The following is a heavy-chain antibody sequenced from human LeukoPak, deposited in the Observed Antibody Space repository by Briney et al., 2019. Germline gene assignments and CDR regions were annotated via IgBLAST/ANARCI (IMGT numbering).Heavy chain of an antibody. Sequence: GGSLRLSCAVSGITLSNYGMSWVRQAPGQGLEWAANIKQDGSEKHYVDSVKGRFTISRDNAKNSLYLQMNSLRAEDTAVYYCARDRQIAYWGQGTLVTVSS. CDR3: ARDRQIAY. J-gene: IGHJ4*02. CDR2: IKQDGSEK. V-gene: IGHV3-7*01. CDR1: GITLSNYG.